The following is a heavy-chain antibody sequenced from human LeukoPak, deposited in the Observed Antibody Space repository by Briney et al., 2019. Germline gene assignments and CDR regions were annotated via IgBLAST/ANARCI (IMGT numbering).Heavy chain of an antibody. CDR2: INPNSGGT. Sequence: ASVKVSCKASGYIFTGYSIHWVRQAPGQGLEWMGWINPNSGGTNYAQKFQGRVTMTRDTSISTAYMDLSRLRSDDTAVYYCARDTQLLWFGELLGYFDLWGRGTLVTVSS. CDR1: GYIFTGYS. CDR3: ARDTQLLWFGELLGYFDL. V-gene: IGHV1-2*02. D-gene: IGHD3-10*01. J-gene: IGHJ2*01.